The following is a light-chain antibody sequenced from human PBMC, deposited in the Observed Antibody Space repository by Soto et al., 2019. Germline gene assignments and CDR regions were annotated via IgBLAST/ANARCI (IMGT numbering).Light chain of an antibody. J-gene: IGLJ1*01. CDR3: SSYISSSTLNV. CDR2: DVS. Sequence: QSALTQPASVSGSPGQSITISCTGTSSVVGGYNYVSWYQQHPGKAPKLMIYDVSKRPSGVSNRFSGSKSGNTASLTISGLQAEDEADYYCSSYISSSTLNVFGTGTKVTVL. V-gene: IGLV2-14*01. CDR1: SSVVGGYNY.